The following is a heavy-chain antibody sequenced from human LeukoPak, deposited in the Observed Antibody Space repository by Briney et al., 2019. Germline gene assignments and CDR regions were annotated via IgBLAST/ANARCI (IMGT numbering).Heavy chain of an antibody. V-gene: IGHV3-30*02. CDR3: VSLGYSSSSVRY. CDR2: IQNDGITK. D-gene: IGHD6-6*01. J-gene: IGHJ4*02. CDR1: GFTFTTYA. Sequence: GGSLRLSCAPSGFTFTTYAMDWVRQAPGKGLEWVAFIQNDGITKFYADSVKGRFTISRDNSKNTLYLQMNSLRAEDTAVYFCVSLGYSSSSVRYWGQGTLVTVSS.